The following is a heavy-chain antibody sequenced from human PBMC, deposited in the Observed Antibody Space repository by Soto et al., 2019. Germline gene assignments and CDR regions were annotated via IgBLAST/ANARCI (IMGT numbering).Heavy chain of an antibody. CDR3: ACPSWITFGGVMDY. J-gene: IGHJ4*02. Sequence: GGSLRLSCAASGFTFSSYAMSWVRQAPGKGLEWVSAISGSGGSTYYADSVKGRFTISRDNSKNTLYLQMNSLRAEDTAVYYCACPSWITFGGVMDYWGQGTLVTVSS. CDR1: GFTFSSYA. V-gene: IGHV3-23*01. D-gene: IGHD3-16*01. CDR2: ISGSGGST.